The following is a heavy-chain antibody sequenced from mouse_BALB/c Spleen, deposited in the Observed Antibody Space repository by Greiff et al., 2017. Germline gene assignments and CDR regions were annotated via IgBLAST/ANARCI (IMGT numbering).Heavy chain of an antibody. V-gene: IGHV1S137*01. CDR3: ARGTYYAMDY. D-gene: IGHD3-1*01. J-gene: IGHJ4*01. CDR2: ISTYYGDA. CDR1: GYTFTDYA. Sequence: VQLQQSGAELVRPAVSVKISCKGSGYTFTDYAMHWVKQSHAKSLEWIGVISTYYGDASYNQKFKGKATMTVDKSSSTAYMELARLTSEDSAIYYCARGTYYAMDYWGQGTSVTVSS.